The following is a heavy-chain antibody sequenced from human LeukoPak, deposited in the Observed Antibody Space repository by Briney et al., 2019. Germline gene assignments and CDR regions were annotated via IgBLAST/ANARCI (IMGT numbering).Heavy chain of an antibody. CDR1: GYSFINYG. V-gene: IGHV1-18*01. Sequence: ASVKVSCKASGYSFINYGVSWVRQAPGQGLEWMGWISTYNGDTNYAQKLQGRVTMTTDTSTTTAYMELRSLGSDDTAVYYCARDLGYDSSGYLDYWGQGTLVTVSS. D-gene: IGHD3-22*01. CDR2: ISTYNGDT. CDR3: ARDLGYDSSGYLDY. J-gene: IGHJ4*02.